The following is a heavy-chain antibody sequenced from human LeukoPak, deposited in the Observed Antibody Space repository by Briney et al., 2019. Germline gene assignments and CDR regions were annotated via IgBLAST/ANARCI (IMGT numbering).Heavy chain of an antibody. V-gene: IGHV1-18*01. J-gene: IGHJ4*02. CDR2: ISAYNGNT. Sequence: GASVKVSCKASGYTFTSYGISWVRQAPGQGLEWMGWISAYNGNTNYAQKLQGRVTMTTDTSTSTAYMELRSLRSEDTAVYYCARGRRNKFLYYGSPPARPFDYWGQGTLVTVSS. CDR1: GYTFTSYG. D-gene: IGHD3-10*01. CDR3: ARGRRNKFLYYGSPPARPFDY.